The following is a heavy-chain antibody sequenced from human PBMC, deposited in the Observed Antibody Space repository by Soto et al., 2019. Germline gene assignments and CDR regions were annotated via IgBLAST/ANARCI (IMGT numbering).Heavy chain of an antibody. Sequence: GESLKISCRTSGYRFTSYWIAWVRQMPGKGLEWMGVIFPSDSDTRYSPSFQGQVTISADRSTSTVFLQWASLKASDTAVYFCARKDKSGYFNWFDPWGQGTLVTVSS. CDR3: ARKDKSGYFNWFDP. V-gene: IGHV5-51*01. CDR2: IFPSDSDT. D-gene: IGHD3-22*01. J-gene: IGHJ5*02. CDR1: GYRFTSYW.